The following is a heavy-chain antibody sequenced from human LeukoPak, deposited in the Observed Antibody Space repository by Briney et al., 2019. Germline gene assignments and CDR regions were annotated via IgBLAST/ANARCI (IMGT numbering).Heavy chain of an antibody. Sequence: ASVKVSCKASGYTFTRYYMHWVRQAPGQGLEWMGRINPNSGGTDYAQKFHGRVTMTRDTSISTAYMELSRLRSDDTAVYYCARGMGSGSYYNVKPDYWGQGTLVTVSS. J-gene: IGHJ4*02. D-gene: IGHD3-10*01. CDR2: INPNSGGT. V-gene: IGHV1-2*06. CDR1: GYTFTRYY. CDR3: ARGMGSGSYYNVKPDY.